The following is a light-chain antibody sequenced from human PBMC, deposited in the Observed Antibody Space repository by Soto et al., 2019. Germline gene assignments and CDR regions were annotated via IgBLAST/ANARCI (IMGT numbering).Light chain of an antibody. CDR1: QSVLDSYNNKNY. V-gene: IGKV4-1*01. Sequence: DIVMTQSPDSLAVSLGERATINCKASQSVLDSYNNKNYLAWYQQKPGQPPKLLIYWAATRESGVPDRFSGTGSGTDFTLTISSLQAEDVAVYYCQQYYSTPFTFGPGTKVDIK. CDR2: WAA. CDR3: QQYYSTPFT. J-gene: IGKJ3*01.